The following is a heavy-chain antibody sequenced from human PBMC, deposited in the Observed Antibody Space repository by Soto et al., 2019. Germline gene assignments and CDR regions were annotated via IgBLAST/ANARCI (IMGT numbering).Heavy chain of an antibody. CDR3: ARDGYSSSWCNWFDP. J-gene: IGHJ5*02. CDR2: IIPIFGTA. Sequence: GASVKVSCKASGGTFSSYAISWVRQAPGQGLEWMGGIIPIFGTANYAQKFQGRVTITADKSTSTAYMELSSLRSEDTAVYYCARDGYSSSWCNWFDPWGQGALVTVSS. V-gene: IGHV1-69*06. D-gene: IGHD6-13*01. CDR1: GGTFSSYA.